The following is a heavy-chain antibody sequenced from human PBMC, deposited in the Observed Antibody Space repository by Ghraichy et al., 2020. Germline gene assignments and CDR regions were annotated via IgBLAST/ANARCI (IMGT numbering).Heavy chain of an antibody. CDR3: AVGGAVAGQYLNY. D-gene: IGHD6-13*01. CDR2: IYHTGST. CDR1: GDSISTYY. Sequence: SQTLSLTCTVSGDSISTYYWSWIRQTPGKGLEWIGSIYHTGSTNYNPSLKSRVAISVDTSKNQFSLNLSSVTAADTAVYYCAVGGAVAGQYLNYWGQGTLVSVSS. J-gene: IGHJ4*02. V-gene: IGHV4-59*01.